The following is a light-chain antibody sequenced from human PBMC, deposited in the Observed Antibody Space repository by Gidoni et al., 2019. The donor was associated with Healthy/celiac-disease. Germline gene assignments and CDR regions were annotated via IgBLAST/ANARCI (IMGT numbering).Light chain of an antibody. J-gene: IGKJ4*01. Sequence: DIQMTQSPATLSTSVGDRVTITCRASQSISSWLAWYQQKPGKAPKLLIYKASSLESGVPSRFSSSGSATEFTLTISSLQPDDFATYYCQQYNSYLTFGGGTKVEIK. CDR3: QQYNSYLT. V-gene: IGKV1-5*03. CDR1: QSISSW. CDR2: KAS.